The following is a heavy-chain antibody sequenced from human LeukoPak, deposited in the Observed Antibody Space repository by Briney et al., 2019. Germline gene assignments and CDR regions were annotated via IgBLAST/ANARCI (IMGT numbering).Heavy chain of an antibody. J-gene: IGHJ4*02. Sequence: SETLSLTCAVYGASFSGYYWSWIRQPPGKGLEWIGEIDHTGNTNYNPSLKSRVTISVDTSKNQFSLKLSSVTAADTAVYYCARGLRDSSSWYLNYWGQGTLVAVSS. D-gene: IGHD6-13*01. CDR2: IDHTGNT. CDR3: ARGLRDSSSWYLNY. CDR1: GASFSGYY. V-gene: IGHV4-34*01.